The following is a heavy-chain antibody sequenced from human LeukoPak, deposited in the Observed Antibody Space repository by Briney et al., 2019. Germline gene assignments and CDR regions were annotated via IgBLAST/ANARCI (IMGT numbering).Heavy chain of an antibody. D-gene: IGHD3-22*01. J-gene: IGHJ6*03. V-gene: IGHV1-2*02. CDR3: ARDPLVVITRYYYYYMDV. CDR1: GYTFTGYY. CDR2: INPNSGGT. Sequence: ASVKVSCKASGYTFTGYYMHWVRQAPGQGLEWMGWINPNSGGTNYAQKFQGRATMTRDTSISTAYMELSRLRSDDTAVYYCARDPLVVITRYYYYYMDVWGKGTTVTVSS.